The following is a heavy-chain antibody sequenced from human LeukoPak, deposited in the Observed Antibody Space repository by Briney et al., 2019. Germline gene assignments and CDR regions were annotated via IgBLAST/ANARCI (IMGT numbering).Heavy chain of an antibody. CDR3: ARDKLVGPTQFDY. CDR1: GFTFSSYE. Sequence: GGSLRLSCAASGFTFSSYEMNWVREARGKGLEWVSYISRSGSTIYYADSVKGRFTISRDNAKNSLYLQMNSLRAEDTAVYYCARDKLVGPTQFDYWGQGTLVTVSS. D-gene: IGHD1-26*01. V-gene: IGHV3-48*03. CDR2: ISRSGSTI. J-gene: IGHJ4*02.